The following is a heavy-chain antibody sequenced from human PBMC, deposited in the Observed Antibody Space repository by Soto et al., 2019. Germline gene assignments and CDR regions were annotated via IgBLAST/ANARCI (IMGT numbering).Heavy chain of an antibody. J-gene: IGHJ4*02. Sequence: LRLSCAASGFTFSSYWMSWVRQAPGKGLEWVANIKQDGSEKYYVDSAKGRFTISRDNAKNSLYLQMNSLRAEDTAVYYCARARRVVTGYFDYWGQGTLVTVSS. CDR1: GFTFSSYW. CDR2: IKQDGSEK. V-gene: IGHV3-7*03. CDR3: ARARRVVTGYFDY. D-gene: IGHD5-18*01.